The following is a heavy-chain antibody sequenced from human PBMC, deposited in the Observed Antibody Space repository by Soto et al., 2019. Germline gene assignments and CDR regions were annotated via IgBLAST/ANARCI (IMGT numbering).Heavy chain of an antibody. CDR1: GGPFRSYI. Sequence: RHSYSASGGPFRSYILHGGRQAAGQGLECVSAIGSNGINTYYADFVKGRFTISRDNSKNTLYLQMSSLRPEDTAVYYGVFLCCDVHQVRQSFPTQRTSDL. V-gene: IGHV3-64D*08. CDR2: IGSNGINT. J-gene: IGHJ2*01. CDR3: VFLCCDVHQVRQSFPTQRTSDL. D-gene: IGHD1-1*01.